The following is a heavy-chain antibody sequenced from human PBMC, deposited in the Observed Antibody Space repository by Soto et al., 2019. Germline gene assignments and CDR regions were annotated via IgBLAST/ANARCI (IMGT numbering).Heavy chain of an antibody. Sequence: GGSLRLSCAASGFTFSSYWMSWVRQAPGKGLEWVANIKQDGSEKYYVDSVKGRFTISRDNAKNSLYLQMNSLRAEDTAVYYCARIPNATGYSSSWSAYYFDYWGQGTLVTVSS. CDR3: ARIPNATGYSSSWSAYYFDY. CDR1: GFTFSSYW. V-gene: IGHV3-7*01. D-gene: IGHD6-13*01. CDR2: IKQDGSEK. J-gene: IGHJ4*02.